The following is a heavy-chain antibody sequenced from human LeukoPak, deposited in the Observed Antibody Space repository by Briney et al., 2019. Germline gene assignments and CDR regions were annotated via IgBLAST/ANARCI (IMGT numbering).Heavy chain of an antibody. J-gene: IGHJ5*02. CDR1: GYTFTSYD. CDR3: ARAAVAEADWFDP. Sequence: ASVRVSFKASGYTFTSYDINWGRHATGQGREWMGWMNPNSGNTGYAQKFQGRVTMTRNTYISTAYMELSSLRSEDTAVYYCARAAVAEADWFDPWGQGTLVTVSS. V-gene: IGHV1-8*01. CDR2: MNPNSGNT. D-gene: IGHD6-19*01.